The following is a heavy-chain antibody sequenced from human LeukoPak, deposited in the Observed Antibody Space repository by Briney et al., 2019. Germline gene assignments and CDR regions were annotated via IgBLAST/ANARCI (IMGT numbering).Heavy chain of an antibody. D-gene: IGHD2-2*01. CDR1: GYTFTSYY. Sequence: GASVKASCKASGYTFTSYYMHWVRQAPGQGLEWMGIINPSGGSTSYAQKFQGRVTMTRDTSTSTVYMELSSLRSEDTAVYYCARDYPPAIVVVPAAIPYNWFDPWGQGTLVTVSS. J-gene: IGHJ5*02. CDR3: ARDYPPAIVVVPAAIPYNWFDP. CDR2: INPSGGST. V-gene: IGHV1-46*01.